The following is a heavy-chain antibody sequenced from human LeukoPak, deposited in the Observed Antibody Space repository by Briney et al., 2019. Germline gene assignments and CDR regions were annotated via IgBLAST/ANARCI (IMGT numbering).Heavy chain of an antibody. CDR3: ANIAVAGNFDY. Sequence: GRSLRLSCAASGFTFSSYAMHWVRQAPGKGLEWVAVISYDGSNKYYADSVKGRFTISRDNSKNTLYLQMNSLRAEDTAVYYCANIAVAGNFDYWGQGTLVTVSS. V-gene: IGHV3-30-3*01. D-gene: IGHD6-19*01. J-gene: IGHJ4*02. CDR1: GFTFSSYA. CDR2: ISYDGSNK.